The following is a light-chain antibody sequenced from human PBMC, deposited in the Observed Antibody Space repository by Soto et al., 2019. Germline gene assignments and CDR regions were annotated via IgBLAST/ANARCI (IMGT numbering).Light chain of an antibody. Sequence: VVMTQSPATLSVSPGERATLSCRASQSVSSNLAWYQQRPGQAPRLLIYGASTRATGIPARFSGSGSGTEFTLTISSPQSEDFAVYYCQQFNNWPLDLMYTFGQGTKLEIK. J-gene: IGKJ2*01. CDR2: GAS. V-gene: IGKV3-15*01. CDR3: QQFNNWPLDLMYT. CDR1: QSVSSN.